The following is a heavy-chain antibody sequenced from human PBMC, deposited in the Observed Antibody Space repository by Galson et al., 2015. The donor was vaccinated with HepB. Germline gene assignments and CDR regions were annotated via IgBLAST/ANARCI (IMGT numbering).Heavy chain of an antibody. Sequence: SVKVSCKVYGYTFTNYDISWVRQAPGQGLEWMRRISGYYGTTNYAQKFQDRVTMSTDTSASTAYMELRSLRSDDTAVYYCARDYGSVYWGQGTLVTVSS. CDR1: GYTFTNYD. CDR3: ARDYGSVY. CDR2: ISGYYGTT. J-gene: IGHJ4*02. D-gene: IGHD3-10*01. V-gene: IGHV1-18*04.